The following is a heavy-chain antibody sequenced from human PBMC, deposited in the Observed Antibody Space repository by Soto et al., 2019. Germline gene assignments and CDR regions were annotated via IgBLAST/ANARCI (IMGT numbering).Heavy chain of an antibody. CDR3: ARGGFYMTAALFAF. CDR2: TYYRSRWYD. Sequence: SQTLSLTCAIFGDSVSSNSNTWNWIRQSPSRGLEWLGRTYYRSRWYDDYAVSMKSRLSIKPDTSKNHFCLQLNSVTPDDTAVYYCARGGFYMTAALFAFWGQGTLVTVSS. CDR1: GDSVSSNSNT. V-gene: IGHV6-1*01. D-gene: IGHD3-16*01. J-gene: IGHJ4*02.